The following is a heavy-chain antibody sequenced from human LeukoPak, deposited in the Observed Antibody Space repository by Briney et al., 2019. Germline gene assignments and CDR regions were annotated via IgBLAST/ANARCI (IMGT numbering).Heavy chain of an antibody. CDR3: AGYSYGVRPS. Sequence: SQTLSLTCVISGDSVSSSSAAWNWSRQSPSRVVEWLGRTYYRSKWYNDDAVSVKSRITINPHTSKNQFSLHLTSVTPEDTAVYYCAGYSYGVRPSWGQGTLVTVSS. V-gene: IGHV6-1*01. D-gene: IGHD5-18*01. J-gene: IGHJ5*02. CDR1: GDSVSSSSAA. CDR2: TYYRSKWYN.